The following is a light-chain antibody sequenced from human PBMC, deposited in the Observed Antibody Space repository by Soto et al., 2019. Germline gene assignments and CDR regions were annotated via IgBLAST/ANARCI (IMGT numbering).Light chain of an antibody. CDR1: QSLVYSDGNIY. CDR3: MQGTHWPPIT. V-gene: IGKV2-30*01. J-gene: IGKJ5*01. CDR2: KVS. Sequence: DVVLTQSPLSLPVTLGQPASISCRSTQSLVYSDGNIYLNWFQQRPGQSPRRLIYKVSNRDSGVPERFSGSGSGTDFTLKISRVEAGDVGVYYCMQGTHWPPITFGQGTRLEIK.